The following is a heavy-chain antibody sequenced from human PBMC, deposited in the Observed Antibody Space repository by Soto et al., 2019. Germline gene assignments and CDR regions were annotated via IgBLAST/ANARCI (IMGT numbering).Heavy chain of an antibody. J-gene: IGHJ6*02. CDR2: IWYDGSNK. CDR1: GFTFSSYG. Sequence: PGGSLRLSCAASGFTFSSYGMHWVRQAPGKGLEWVAVIWYDGSNKYYADSVKGRFTISRDNSKNTLYLQMNSLRAEDTAVYYCAREKIHDILTGYYYYYGMDVWGQGTTVTVSS. V-gene: IGHV3-33*01. CDR3: AREKIHDILTGYYYYYGMDV. D-gene: IGHD3-9*01.